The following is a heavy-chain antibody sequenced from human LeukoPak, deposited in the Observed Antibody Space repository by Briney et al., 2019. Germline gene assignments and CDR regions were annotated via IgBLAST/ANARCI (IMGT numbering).Heavy chain of an antibody. Sequence: PGGSLRLSCAASGFTFSSYEMNWVRQAPGKGLEWVSYISSSGSTIYYADSVKGRFTISRDNAKNSLYLQMNSLRAEDTAVYYCAKASIVGARGYYYYYMDVWGKGTTVTISS. CDR1: GFTFSSYE. D-gene: IGHD1-26*01. J-gene: IGHJ6*03. CDR3: AKASIVGARGYYYYYMDV. V-gene: IGHV3-48*03. CDR2: ISSSGSTI.